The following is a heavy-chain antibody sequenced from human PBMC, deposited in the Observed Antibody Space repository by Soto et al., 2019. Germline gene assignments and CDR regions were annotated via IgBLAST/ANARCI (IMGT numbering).Heavy chain of an antibody. CDR1: SFSIRSNYW. CDR2: IFQSGST. V-gene: IGHV4-4*02. J-gene: IGHJ6*02. D-gene: IGHD3-10*01. Sequence: SATLSLTCAFSSFSIRSNYWWRWVRHPPGKGLEWIGEIFQSGSTNYNPSLKTRVTISVDKSKNQFSLKLSSVTAADTAVYYCAASQPGLLWFGELKSGMDVWGQGTAVT. CDR3: AASQPGLLWFGELKSGMDV.